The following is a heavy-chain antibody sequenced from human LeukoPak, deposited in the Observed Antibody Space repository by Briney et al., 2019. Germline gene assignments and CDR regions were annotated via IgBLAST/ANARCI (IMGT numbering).Heavy chain of an antibody. CDR2: ISGSGGST. V-gene: IGHV3-23*01. CDR1: GFTFSSYA. J-gene: IGHJ4*02. Sequence: GGSLRLSCAASGFTFSSYAMNWVRQAPGKGLEWVSAISGSGGSTYYADSVKGRFTISRDNSKNTLYLQMNSLRAEDTAVYYCAKMGDYYGSIHSFDYWGQGTLVTVSS. D-gene: IGHD3-10*01. CDR3: AKMGDYYGSIHSFDY.